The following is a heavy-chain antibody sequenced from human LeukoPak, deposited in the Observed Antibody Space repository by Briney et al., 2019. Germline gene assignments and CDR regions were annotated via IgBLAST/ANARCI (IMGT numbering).Heavy chain of an antibody. CDR2: ISSSSTYI. Sequence: GGSLRLSCAASGFTFSSYSMNWVRQAPGKGLEWVSSISSSSTYIYDADSVKGRSTISRDNAKTSLYLQMNSLRAEDTAVYYCARGHDAFDIWGQVAMGTDSS. J-gene: IGHJ3*02. V-gene: IGHV3-21*01. CDR1: GFTFSSYS. CDR3: ARGHDAFDI.